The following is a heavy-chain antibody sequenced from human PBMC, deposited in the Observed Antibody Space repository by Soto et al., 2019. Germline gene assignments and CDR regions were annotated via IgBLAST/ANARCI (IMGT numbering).Heavy chain of an antibody. D-gene: IGHD3-3*02. Sequence: SETLSLTCTVSGGSVNSDSYYWSWIRQPPGKGLEWIGYIYYTGSTNYNPSLESRVTISVDTSRNQFSLKLSSVTAADTAVFYWAGEFSNPPEAFDSLGQGARGTVAS. CDR3: AGEFSNPPEAFDS. CDR1: GGSVNSDSYY. CDR2: IYYTGST. V-gene: IGHV4-61*01. J-gene: IGHJ4*02.